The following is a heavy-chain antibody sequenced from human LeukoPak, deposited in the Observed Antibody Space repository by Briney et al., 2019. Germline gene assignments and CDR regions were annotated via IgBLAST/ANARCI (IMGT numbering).Heavy chain of an antibody. J-gene: IGHJ6*02. CDR2: IYSGGNT. CDR1: GFTFSNAW. Sequence: GGSLRLSCAASGFTFSNAWMSWVRQAPGKGLEWVSVIYSGGNTYYADSVKGRFTISRDNSKNTLYLQMNSLRAEDTAVYYCARQPYGMDVWGQGTTVTVSS. V-gene: IGHV3-66*04. CDR3: ARQPYGMDV.